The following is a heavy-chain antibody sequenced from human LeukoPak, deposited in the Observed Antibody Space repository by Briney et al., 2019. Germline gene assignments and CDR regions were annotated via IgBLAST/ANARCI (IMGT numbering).Heavy chain of an antibody. D-gene: IGHD6-13*01. CDR3: AREFIAAAGAFDY. V-gene: IGHV1-2*02. CDR1: GYTFTGYY. J-gene: IGHJ4*02. Sequence: EPSLKVSCKASGYTFTGYYMHWVRQTPGQGLEWMGWINPNSGGTNYAQKFQGRVTMTRDTSISTAYMELSRLRSDDTAVYYCAREFIAAAGAFDYWGQGTLVTVSS. CDR2: INPNSGGT.